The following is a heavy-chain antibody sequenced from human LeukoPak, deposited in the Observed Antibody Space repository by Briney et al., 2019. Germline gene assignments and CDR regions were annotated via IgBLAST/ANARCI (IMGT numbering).Heavy chain of an antibody. CDR2: ISAYNGNT. CDR3: ARVPSYQLPRGPQYNWFDP. D-gene: IGHD2-2*01. Sequence: ASVKVSCTASGYTFTSYGISWVRHAPGQGLEWMGWISAYNGNTNYAQKLQRRVTMTTDTSTSTAYMGLRSLRSDDTAVYYCARVPSYQLPRGPQYNWFDPWGQGTLVTVSS. V-gene: IGHV1-18*01. J-gene: IGHJ5*02. CDR1: GYTFTSYG.